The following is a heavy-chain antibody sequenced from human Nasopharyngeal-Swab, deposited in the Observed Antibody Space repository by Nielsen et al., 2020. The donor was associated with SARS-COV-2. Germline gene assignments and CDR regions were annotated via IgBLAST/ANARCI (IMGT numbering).Heavy chain of an antibody. CDR1: GFTFSNAW. CDR3: TTDAILEDDYVWGSYGWSFFDY. J-gene: IGHJ4*02. D-gene: IGHD3-16*01. V-gene: IGHV3-15*01. Sequence: GESLKIFCAASGFTFSNAWMSWVRQAPGTGLEWVGRIKSKTDGGTTDYAAPVKGRFTISRDDSKNTLYLQMNSLKTEDTAVYYCTTDAILEDDYVWGSYGWSFFDYWGQGTLVTVSS. CDR2: IKSKTDGGTT.